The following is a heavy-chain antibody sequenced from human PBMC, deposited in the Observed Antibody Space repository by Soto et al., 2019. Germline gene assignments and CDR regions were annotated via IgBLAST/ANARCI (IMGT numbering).Heavy chain of an antibody. V-gene: IGHV3-23*01. Sequence: EVQLLESGGGLIQPGGSLRLSCAASGFTFTTYGVSWVRQAPGKRLEWVSAFSGGGGSTYYADSVKGRFTISRDNSKNTLYLQMNSLRAEDTAVYFCAKQGVSIAVGYGYGMDVWGQGTTVTVSS. CDR3: AKQGVSIAVGYGYGMDV. CDR1: GFTFTTYG. D-gene: IGHD6-19*01. CDR2: FSGGGGST. J-gene: IGHJ6*02.